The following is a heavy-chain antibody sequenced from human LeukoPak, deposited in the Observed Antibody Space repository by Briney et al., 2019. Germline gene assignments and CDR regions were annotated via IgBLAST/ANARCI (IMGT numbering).Heavy chain of an antibody. CDR1: GFTFSSYA. Sequence: PGGSLRLSCAASGFTFSSYAMHWVRQAPGKGLEWVAVISYDGSNKYYADSVKGRFTISRDNSMNTLYLQMNSLRAEDTAVYYCARDALITMIVVGPIDYWGQGTLVTVSS. J-gene: IGHJ4*02. V-gene: IGHV3-30-3*01. CDR2: ISYDGSNK. CDR3: ARDALITMIVVGPIDY. D-gene: IGHD3-22*01.